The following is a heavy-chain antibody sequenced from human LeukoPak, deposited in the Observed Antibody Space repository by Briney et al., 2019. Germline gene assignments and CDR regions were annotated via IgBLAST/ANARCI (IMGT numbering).Heavy chain of an antibody. V-gene: IGHV4-34*01. Sequence: SETLSLTCAVYGGSFSGYYWSWIRQPPGKGLEWIGEINHSGSTNYNPSLKSRVTIPVDTSKNQFPLKLSSVTAADTAVYYCARGLSTVTTAFGYWGQGTLVTVSS. D-gene: IGHD4-17*01. J-gene: IGHJ4*02. CDR1: GGSFSGYY. CDR2: INHSGST. CDR3: ARGLSTVTTAFGY.